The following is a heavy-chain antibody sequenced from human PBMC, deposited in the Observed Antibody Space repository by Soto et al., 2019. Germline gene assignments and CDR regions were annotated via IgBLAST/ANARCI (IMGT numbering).Heavy chain of an antibody. CDR1: GGSISSYY. V-gene: IGHV4-59*01. D-gene: IGHD1-26*01. Sequence: LSLTCTVSGGSISSYYWSWIRQPPGKGLEWIGYIYYSGSTNYNPSLKSRVTISVDTSKNQFSLKLSSVTAADTAVYYCASSIVGATFFDYWGQGTLVTVSS. CDR3: ASSIVGATFFDY. J-gene: IGHJ4*02. CDR2: IYYSGST.